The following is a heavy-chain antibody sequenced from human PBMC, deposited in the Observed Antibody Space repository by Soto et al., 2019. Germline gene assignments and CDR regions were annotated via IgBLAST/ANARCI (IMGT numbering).Heavy chain of an antibody. J-gene: IGHJ6*02. Sequence: PGGSLRLSCAASGFTFSSYSMNWVRQAPGKGLEWVSSISSSSSYIYYADSVKGRFTISRDNAKNSLYLQMNSLRAEDTAVYYCARDGYYDFWSGYYYYGMDVWGQGTTVTVSS. D-gene: IGHD3-3*01. CDR2: ISSSSSYI. CDR3: ARDGYYDFWSGYYYYGMDV. V-gene: IGHV3-21*01. CDR1: GFTFSSYS.